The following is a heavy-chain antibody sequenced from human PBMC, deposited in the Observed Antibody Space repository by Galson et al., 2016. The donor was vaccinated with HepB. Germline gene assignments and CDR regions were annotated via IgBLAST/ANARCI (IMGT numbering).Heavy chain of an antibody. CDR1: GFSLNTSGVG. CDR3: VHRLLEFSGYDYVCGYFGF. V-gene: IGHV2-5*02. CDR2: IYWDDDK. D-gene: IGHD5-12*01. J-gene: IGHJ4*02. Sequence: PALVKPTQTLTLTCTFSGFSLNTSGVGVGWIRQPPGKAPEWLALIYWDDDKRYSPSLQSRLAITKDTFKSQVALKMTGMDPADTGTYFCVHRLLEFSGYDYVCGYFGFWGQGSRVTVSS.